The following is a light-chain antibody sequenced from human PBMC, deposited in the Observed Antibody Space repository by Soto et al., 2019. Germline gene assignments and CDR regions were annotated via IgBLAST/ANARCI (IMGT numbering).Light chain of an antibody. CDR2: GAS. J-gene: IGKJ1*01. CDR1: QSVSSNY. CDR3: QQYGGLPRT. Sequence: EIVLTQSPGTLSLSPGERATLSCRASQSVSSNYLAWYQQKSGQAPRLLIYGASSRATGIPDRFSGSGSGTDFTLTISRLEPEGFAVYYCQQYGGLPRTFGQGTKVEIK. V-gene: IGKV3-20*01.